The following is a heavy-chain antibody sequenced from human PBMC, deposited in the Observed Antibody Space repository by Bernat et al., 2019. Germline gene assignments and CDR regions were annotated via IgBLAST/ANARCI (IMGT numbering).Heavy chain of an antibody. Sequence: QVQLVESGGGVVQPGRPLRLSCAASGFTFSSYGMHWVRQAPGKGLEWVAVIWYDGSNKYYADSVKGRFTISRDNSKNTLYLQMNSLRAEDTAVYYCARDRTTMVRGVTYAYYYGMDVWGQGTTVTVSS. V-gene: IGHV3-33*01. CDR1: GFTFSSYG. J-gene: IGHJ6*02. CDR3: ARDRTTMVRGVTYAYYYGMDV. D-gene: IGHD3-10*01. CDR2: IWYDGSNK.